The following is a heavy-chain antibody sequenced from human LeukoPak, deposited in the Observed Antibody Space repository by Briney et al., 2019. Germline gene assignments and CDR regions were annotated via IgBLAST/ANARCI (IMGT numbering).Heavy chain of an antibody. CDR3: ARADTATGWYGGFDY. J-gene: IGHJ4*02. D-gene: IGHD6-19*01. CDR2: ISYEGSDK. CDR1: GFNFSTYT. V-gene: IGHV3-30*04. Sequence: GGSLRLSCAASGFNFSTYTMHWVRQAPGKGLEWVAVISYEGSDKFYADSVKGRFTISRDNSKNTFYLQMNSLRPEDTAVFYCARADTATGWYGGFDYWGQGTLVTVSS.